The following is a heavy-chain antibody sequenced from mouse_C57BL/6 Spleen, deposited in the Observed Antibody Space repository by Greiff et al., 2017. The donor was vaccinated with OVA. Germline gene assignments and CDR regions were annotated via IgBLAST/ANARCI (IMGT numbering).Heavy chain of an antibody. D-gene: IGHD1-1*01. CDR2: IDPSDSYT. Sequence: QVQLQQPGAELVMPGASVKLSCKASGYTFTSYWMHWVKQRPGQGLEWIGEIDPSDSYTNYNQKFKGKSTLTVDKSSSTAYMQLSSLTSEDSAVYYCARTDYYGPGEFADWGQGTLVAVSA. V-gene: IGHV1-69*01. CDR3: ARTDYYGPGEFAD. J-gene: IGHJ3*01. CDR1: GYTFTSYW.